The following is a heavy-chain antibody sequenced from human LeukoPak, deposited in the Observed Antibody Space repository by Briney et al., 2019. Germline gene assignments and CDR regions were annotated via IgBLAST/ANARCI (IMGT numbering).Heavy chain of an antibody. J-gene: IGHJ3*02. CDR2: ISSSGRNI. CDR1: GFTFSSFE. D-gene: IGHD7-27*01. Sequence: PGGSLRLSCAASGFTFSSFEMNWVRQAPGKGLEWVSYISSSGRNIYYADSVKGRFTISRDNAKSSLYLQMNSLRAEDAAVYYCARENWVDAFDIWGQGTMVTVSS. CDR3: ARENWVDAFDI. V-gene: IGHV3-48*03.